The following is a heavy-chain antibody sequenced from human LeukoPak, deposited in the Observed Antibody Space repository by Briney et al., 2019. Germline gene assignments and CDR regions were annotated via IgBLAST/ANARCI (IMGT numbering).Heavy chain of an antibody. CDR3: AKSGYYDSSGSDY. CDR2: ISGSGGST. Sequence: GGSLRLSCAASGFTFSSYAMSWVRQAPGKGLEWVSAISGSGGSTYYADSVKGRFTISRDNSKNTLHLQMNSLRAEDTAVYYCAKSGYYDSSGSDYWGQGTLVTVSS. CDR1: GFTFSSYA. D-gene: IGHD3-22*01. J-gene: IGHJ4*02. V-gene: IGHV3-23*01.